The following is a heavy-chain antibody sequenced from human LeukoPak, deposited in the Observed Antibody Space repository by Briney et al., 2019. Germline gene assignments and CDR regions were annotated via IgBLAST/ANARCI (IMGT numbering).Heavy chain of an antibody. CDR2: ISGSGGST. CDR3: AKALGSGSYSWYYGMDA. CDR1: GFTFSSYA. J-gene: IGHJ6*02. V-gene: IGHV3-23*01. Sequence: PGGSLRLSCAASGFTFSSYAMSWVRQAPGKGLEWVSAISGSGGSTYYADSVKGRFTISRDNSKNTLYLQMNSLRAEDTAVYYCAKALGSGSYSWYYGMDAWGQGTTVTVSS. D-gene: IGHD1-26*01.